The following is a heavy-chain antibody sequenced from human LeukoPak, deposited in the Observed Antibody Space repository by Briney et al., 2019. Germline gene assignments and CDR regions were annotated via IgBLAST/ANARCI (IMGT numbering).Heavy chain of an antibody. V-gene: IGHV1-69*05. CDR3: AREKGYYDSSGYSPHYFDY. CDR2: IIPIFGTA. D-gene: IGHD3-22*01. Sequence: SVKVSCKASGGTFSSYAISWVRQAPGQGLEWMGGIIPIFGTANYAQKFQGRVTITTDESTSTAYMELSSLRSEDTAVYYCAREKGYYDSSGYSPHYFDYWGQGTLVIVSS. CDR1: GGTFSSYA. J-gene: IGHJ4*02.